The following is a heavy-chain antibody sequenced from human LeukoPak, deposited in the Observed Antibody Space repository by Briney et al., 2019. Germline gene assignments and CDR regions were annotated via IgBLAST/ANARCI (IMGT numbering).Heavy chain of an antibody. Sequence: SETLSLTCAVYGGSFSGYYWSWIRQPPGKGLEWIGEINHSGSTNYNPSLKSRVTILVDTSKNQFSLKLSSVTAADTAVYYCARRYSSTSCYRSWLGERRYYFDYWGQGTLVTVSS. V-gene: IGHV4-34*01. D-gene: IGHD2-2*01. CDR3: ARRYSSTSCYRSWLGERRYYFDY. CDR1: GGSFSGYY. CDR2: INHSGST. J-gene: IGHJ4*02.